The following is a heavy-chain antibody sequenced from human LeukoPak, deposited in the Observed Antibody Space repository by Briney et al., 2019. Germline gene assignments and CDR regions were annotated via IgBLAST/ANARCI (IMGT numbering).Heavy chain of an antibody. Sequence: ASVKVSCKASGYTFTGYYMHWVRQAPGQGLEWVGWINPNSGGTNYAQKFQGRVTMTRDTSISTAYMELSRLRSDDTAVYYCARGGDTAMVKYYYYYMDVWGKGTTVTISS. D-gene: IGHD5-18*01. J-gene: IGHJ6*03. CDR2: INPNSGGT. CDR1: GYTFTGYY. V-gene: IGHV1-2*02. CDR3: ARGGDTAMVKYYYYYMDV.